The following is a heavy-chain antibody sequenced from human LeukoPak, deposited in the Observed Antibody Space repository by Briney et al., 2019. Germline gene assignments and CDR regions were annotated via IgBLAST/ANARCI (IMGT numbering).Heavy chain of an antibody. D-gene: IGHD4-17*01. CDR3: ARDGWYGDYIYAFDI. CDR2: IYTSGST. J-gene: IGHJ3*02. V-gene: IGHV4-61*02. Sequence: SQTLSLTCTVSGGSISSGSYYWSWIRQPAGKGLEWIGRIYTSGSTNYNPSLKSRVTMSVDTSKNQSSLKLSPVTAADTAVYYCARDGWYGDYIYAFDIWGQGTMVTVSS. CDR1: GGSISSGSYY.